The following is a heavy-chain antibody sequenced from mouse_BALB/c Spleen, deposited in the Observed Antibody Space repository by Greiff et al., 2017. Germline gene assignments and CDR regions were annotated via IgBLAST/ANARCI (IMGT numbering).Heavy chain of an antibody. J-gene: IGHJ3*01. V-gene: IGHV2-9*02. D-gene: IGHD2-10*02. CDR1: GFSLTSYG. CDR3: ARAPYGNSWFAY. CDR2: IWAGGST. Sequence: VQVVESGPGLVAPSQSLSITCTVSGFSLTSYGVHWVRQPPGKGLEWLGVIWAGGSTNYNSALMSRLSISKDNSKSQVFLKMNSLQTDDTAMYYCARAPYGNSWFAYWGQGTLVTVSA.